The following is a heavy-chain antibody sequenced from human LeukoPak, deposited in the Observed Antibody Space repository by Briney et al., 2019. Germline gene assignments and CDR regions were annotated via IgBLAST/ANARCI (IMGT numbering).Heavy chain of an antibody. CDR3: ARGAHITMIVVVKKYYFDY. CDR2: INRSGST. Sequence: SETLSLTCAVYGGSFSGYYWSWIRQPPGKGLEWIGEINRSGSTNYNPSLKSRVTISVDTSKNQFSLKLSSVTAADTAVYYCARGAHITMIVVVKKYYFDYWGQGTLVTVSS. CDR1: GGSFSGYY. D-gene: IGHD3-22*01. J-gene: IGHJ4*02. V-gene: IGHV4-34*01.